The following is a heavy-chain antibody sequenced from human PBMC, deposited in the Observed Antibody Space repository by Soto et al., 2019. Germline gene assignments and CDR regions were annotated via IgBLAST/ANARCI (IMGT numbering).Heavy chain of an antibody. CDR1: GFIFDDYG. D-gene: IGHD3-16*01. Sequence: EVQLVESGGGVVRPGGSLRLSCAASGFIFDDYGMSWVRQAPGKGLEWVSGINWNGGSTVYADSVKGRFTISRDNAKNSLYLQVNSLRAEDTALYYCARAEKNYAYVPMDVWGQGTTVTVSS. V-gene: IGHV3-20*04. CDR2: INWNGGST. J-gene: IGHJ6*02. CDR3: ARAEKNYAYVPMDV.